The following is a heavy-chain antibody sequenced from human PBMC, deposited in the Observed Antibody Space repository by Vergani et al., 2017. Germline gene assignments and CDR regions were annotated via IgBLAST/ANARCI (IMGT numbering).Heavy chain of an antibody. CDR3: ARGRLKIEGVTSNWFDP. CDR1: GYTFTTYG. CDR2: ISASNGNT. J-gene: IGHJ5*02. Sequence: VSCKASGYTFTTYGISWVRQAPGQGLEWMGWISASNGNTNYAQKLLGRVTMTTDRSTSTAYMELRSLRSDDTAVYYCARGRLKIEGVTSNWFDPWGQGTLVTVSS. D-gene: IGHD1-26*01. V-gene: IGHV1-18*01.